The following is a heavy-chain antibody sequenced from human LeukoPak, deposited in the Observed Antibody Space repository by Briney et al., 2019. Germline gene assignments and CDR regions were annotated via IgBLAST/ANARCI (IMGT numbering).Heavy chain of an antibody. Sequence: ASVKVSCKASGYTFTSYYMHWVRQAPGQGLEWMGIINPSGGSTSYAQKFQGRVTMTRDMSTSTVYMELSSLRSEDTAVYYCARGQRPDPAGRYYYMDVWGKGTTVTVSS. CDR1: GYTFTSYY. CDR2: INPSGGST. D-gene: IGHD1-1*01. V-gene: IGHV1-46*01. CDR3: ARGQRPDPAGRYYYMDV. J-gene: IGHJ6*03.